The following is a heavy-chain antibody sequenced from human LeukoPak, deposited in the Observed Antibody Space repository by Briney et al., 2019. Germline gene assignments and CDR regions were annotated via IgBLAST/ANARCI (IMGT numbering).Heavy chain of an antibody. CDR2: IYYSGST. J-gene: IGHJ4*02. V-gene: IGHV4-39*01. CDR1: GGSISSSSYY. CDR3: ARPHRGYSYGFDY. D-gene: IGHD5-18*01. Sequence: SETLSLTCTVSGGSISSSSYYWGWNRQPPGKGLEWIGSIYYSGSTYYNPSLKSRVTISVDMSKKQFSLKVSSVTAADTAVYYCARPHRGYSYGFDYWGQGTLVTVSS.